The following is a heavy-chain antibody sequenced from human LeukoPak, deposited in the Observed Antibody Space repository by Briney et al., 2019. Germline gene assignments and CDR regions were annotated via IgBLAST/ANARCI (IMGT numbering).Heavy chain of an antibody. CDR3: ARGYCSGGSCYSALGDY. CDR2: IIPIFGTA. CDR1: GGTFSSYA. J-gene: IGHJ4*02. Sequence: SVKVSCKASGGTFSSYAISWVRQAPGQGLEWMGGIIPIFGTANYAQKFQGRVTITADESTSTAYMELSSLRSEDTAVYYCARGYCSGGSCYSALGDYWGQGTLVTVSS. D-gene: IGHD2-15*01. V-gene: IGHV1-69*13.